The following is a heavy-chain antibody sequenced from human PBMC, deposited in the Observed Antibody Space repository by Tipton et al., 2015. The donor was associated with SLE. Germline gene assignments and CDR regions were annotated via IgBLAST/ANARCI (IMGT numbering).Heavy chain of an antibody. Sequence: TLSLTCTVSGGSISGYYWSWIRQPPGKGLEWIGYIYYSGSTNYNPSLKSRVTISVDTSKNQFSLKLSSVTAADTAVYYCASFPQQLVPFDYWGQGTLVTVSS. CDR3: ASFPQQLVPFDY. J-gene: IGHJ4*02. CDR1: GGSISGYY. CDR2: IYYSGST. V-gene: IGHV4-59*01. D-gene: IGHD6-13*01.